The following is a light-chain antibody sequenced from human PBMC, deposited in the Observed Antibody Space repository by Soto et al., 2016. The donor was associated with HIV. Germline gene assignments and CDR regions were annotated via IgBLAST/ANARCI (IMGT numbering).Light chain of an antibody. CDR3: QVWDSSAHHYV. V-gene: IGLV3-21*03. J-gene: IGLJ1*01. Sequence: SYVLTQPPSVSVAPGKTAKITCGGNSIGTKSVHWYQQKPGQAPVLVVYDDSDRPSGIPERISASNSGNTATLTISRVEAVDEADYYCQVWDSSAHHYVFGLGPRSTVL. CDR1: SIGTKS. CDR2: DDS.